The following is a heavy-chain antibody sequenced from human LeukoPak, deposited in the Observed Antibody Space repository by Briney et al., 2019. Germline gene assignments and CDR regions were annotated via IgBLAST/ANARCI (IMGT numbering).Heavy chain of an antibody. J-gene: IGHJ4*02. Sequence: GASVKVSCKASGFTFTSSAVQWVRQARGQRLEWIGWIVLGSGNTNYAQQFQERVTITRDLSTSSTYLELSSLRSEDTAVYYCAALAGVQGLAYDPRDYSDSWGQGTLVTVSS. CDR2: IVLGSGNT. CDR3: AALAGVQGLAYDPRDYSDS. CDR1: GFTFTSSA. D-gene: IGHD7-27*01. V-gene: IGHV1-58*01.